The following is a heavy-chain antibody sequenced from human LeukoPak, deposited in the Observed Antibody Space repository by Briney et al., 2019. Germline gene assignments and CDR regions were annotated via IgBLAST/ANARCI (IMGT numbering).Heavy chain of an antibody. CDR2: INHSGST. Sequence: ASETLSLTCTVSGGSMRNSYWSWIRQPPGKGLEWIGEINHSGSTNYNPSLKSRVTISVDTSKNQFSLKLSSVTAADTAVYYCARVVSYGSGDVDYWGQGTLVTVSS. CDR1: GGSMRNSY. CDR3: ARVVSYGSGDVDY. V-gene: IGHV4-34*01. J-gene: IGHJ4*02. D-gene: IGHD3-10*01.